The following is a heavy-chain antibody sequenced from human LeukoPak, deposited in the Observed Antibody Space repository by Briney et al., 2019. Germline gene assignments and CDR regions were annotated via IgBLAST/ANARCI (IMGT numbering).Heavy chain of an antibody. CDR2: ISGDGGST. CDR3: AKDHSSGWYGMEYYFDY. CDR1: GFTLDDYA. D-gene: IGHD6-19*01. J-gene: IGHJ4*02. V-gene: IGHV3-43*02. Sequence: PGRSLRLSCAASGFTLDDYAMHWVRQAPGKGLEWVSLISGDGGSTYYADSVKGRFTISRDNSKNSLYLQMNSLRTEDTALYYCAKDHSSGWYGMEYYFDYWGQGTLVTVSS.